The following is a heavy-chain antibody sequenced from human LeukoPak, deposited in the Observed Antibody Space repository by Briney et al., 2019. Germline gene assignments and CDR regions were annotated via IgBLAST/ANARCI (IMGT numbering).Heavy chain of an antibody. J-gene: IGHJ4*02. CDR2: TYYRSKWSN. CDR1: GDSVSSNSAA. D-gene: IGHD6-13*01. V-gene: IGHV6-1*01. CDR3: ARGGDAGKFDY. Sequence: SQTLSLTCAISGDSVSSNSAAWNWLRQSPSRGLEWLGRTYYRSKWSNDYAVSVRSRITINTDTSKNQFSLQLNSVTPEDTAVYYCARGGDAGKFDYWGQGTLVTVSS.